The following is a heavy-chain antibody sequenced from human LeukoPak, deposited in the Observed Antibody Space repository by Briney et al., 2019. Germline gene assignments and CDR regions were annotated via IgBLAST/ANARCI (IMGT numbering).Heavy chain of an antibody. CDR2: ISGSGGST. CDR1: GFTFSSYA. D-gene: IGHD1-1*01. Sequence: GGSLRLSCAASGFTFSSYAMSWVRQAPGKGLEWVSAISGSGGSTYYADSVKGRFTISRDNSKNTLYLQMNSLRAEDTAVYHCAKRTNWNDGYFDYWGQGTLVTVSS. V-gene: IGHV3-23*01. J-gene: IGHJ4*02. CDR3: AKRTNWNDGYFDY.